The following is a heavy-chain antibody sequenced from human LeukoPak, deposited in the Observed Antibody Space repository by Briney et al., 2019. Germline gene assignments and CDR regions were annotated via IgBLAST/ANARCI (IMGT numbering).Heavy chain of an antibody. CDR2: IWYDGSNK. Sequence: PGRSLRLSCAASGFTFSSYGMHWVRQAPGKGLEWVAVIWYDGSNKYYADSVKGRFTISRDNSKNTLYLQMNSLRAEDTAVYYCARDTGIEQPPQYYFDYWGQGTLVTVSS. D-gene: IGHD1/OR15-1a*01. J-gene: IGHJ4*02. CDR1: GFTFSSYG. V-gene: IGHV3-33*01. CDR3: ARDTGIEQPPQYYFDY.